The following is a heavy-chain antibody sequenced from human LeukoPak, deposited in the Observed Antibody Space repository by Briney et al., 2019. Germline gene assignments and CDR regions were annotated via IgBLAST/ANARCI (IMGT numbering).Heavy chain of an antibody. J-gene: IGHJ3*02. CDR3: VGTYCGGSCNGVFDI. V-gene: IGHV1-18*01. CDR2: ISAYNGNT. CDR1: RYTYTRYV. Sequence: VKVSCKASRYTYTRYVTSGVGQAPGHGGEGMGWISAYNGNTNNAQKLQGRGTMTPDPSTRPATLEISKRTADDTAVRFCVGTYCGGSCNGVFDIWGQGTMVTVSS. D-gene: IGHD2-15*01.